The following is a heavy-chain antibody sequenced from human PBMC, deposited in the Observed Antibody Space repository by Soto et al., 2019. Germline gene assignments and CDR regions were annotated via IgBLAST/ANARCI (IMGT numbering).Heavy chain of an antibody. V-gene: IGHV1-58*01. J-gene: IGHJ4*02. CDR3: AARPDCGGDCYTWDY. Sequence: GASVKVSCKAAGFTFTSSAVQWVRHARGQRLEWLGCIVVGSGNTNYAQKFQERVTITRDMSTSTAYMELSSLTSEDTAVYYCAARPDCGGDCYTWDYCGQGTLVTVSS. CDR2: IVVGSGNT. D-gene: IGHD2-21*02. CDR1: GFTFTSSA.